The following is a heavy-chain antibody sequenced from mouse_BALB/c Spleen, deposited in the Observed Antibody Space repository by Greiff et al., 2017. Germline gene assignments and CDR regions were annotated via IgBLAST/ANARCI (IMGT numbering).Heavy chain of an antibody. Sequence: EVQLQQSGPELVKPGASVKVSCKASGYAFTSYNMYWVKQSHGKSLEWIGYIDPYNGGTSYNQKFKGKATLTVTKSSSTAYMHLNSLTSEDSAVYYCARGDGNYKGDYFDYWGQGTTLTVSS. D-gene: IGHD2-1*01. CDR2: IDPYNGGT. CDR3: ARGDGNYKGDYFDY. V-gene: IGHV1S135*01. CDR1: GYAFTSYN. J-gene: IGHJ2*01.